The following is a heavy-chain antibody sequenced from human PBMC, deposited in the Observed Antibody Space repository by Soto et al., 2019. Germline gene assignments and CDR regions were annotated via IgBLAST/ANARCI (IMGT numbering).Heavy chain of an antibody. CDR2: IYWDDDK. CDR1: GFSLSTSGVG. V-gene: IGHV2-5*02. J-gene: IGHJ4*02. D-gene: IGHD1-26*01. Sequence: QITLKESGPTLVKPTQTLTLTCTFSGFSLSTSGVGVGWIRQPPGKALEWLALIYWDDDKRYSPSLKSRLTITKDTSKHQVVLTTTNMDHVDTATYSCAHRLGGSYFDYWGQGTLVTVSS. CDR3: AHRLGGSYFDY.